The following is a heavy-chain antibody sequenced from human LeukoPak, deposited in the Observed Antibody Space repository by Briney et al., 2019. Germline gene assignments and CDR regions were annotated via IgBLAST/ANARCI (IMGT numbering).Heavy chain of an antibody. CDR3: AGDVPAAPRWNWFDP. D-gene: IGHD2-2*01. V-gene: IGHV4-34*01. CDR2: INHSGST. Sequence: SETLSLTCAVYGGSFSGYYRSWIRQPPGKGLEWIGEINHSGSTNYNPSLKSRVTISVDTSKNRFSLELSSVTAADTAVYYCAGDVPAAPRWNWFDPWGQGTLVTVSS. CDR1: GGSFSGYY. J-gene: IGHJ5*02.